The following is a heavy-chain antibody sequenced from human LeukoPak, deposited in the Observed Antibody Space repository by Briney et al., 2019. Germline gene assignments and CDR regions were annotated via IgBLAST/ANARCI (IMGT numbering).Heavy chain of an antibody. CDR2: FDPEDGET. Sequence: ASVKVPCKVSGYTLTELSMHWVRQAPGKGLEWMGGFDPEDGETIYAQKFQGRVTMTEDTSTDTAYMELSSLRSEDTAVYYCATDQRIAVAGTELRYWGQGTLVTVSS. V-gene: IGHV1-24*01. D-gene: IGHD6-19*01. CDR3: ATDQRIAVAGTELRY. J-gene: IGHJ4*02. CDR1: GYTLTELS.